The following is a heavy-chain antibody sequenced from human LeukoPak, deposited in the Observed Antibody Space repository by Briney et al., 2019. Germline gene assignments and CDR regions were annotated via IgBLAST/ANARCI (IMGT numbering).Heavy chain of an antibody. J-gene: IGHJ4*02. CDR1: GFTLSSYS. CDR3: ARERIAARYFDY. CDR2: ISSSSSYI. V-gene: IGHV3-21*01. D-gene: IGHD6-6*01. Sequence: GGSLRLSCAASGFTLSSYSMNWVRQAPGKGLEWVSSISSSSSYIYYADSVKGRFTISRDNAKNSLYLQMNSLRAEDTAVYYCARERIAARYFDYWGQGTLVTVSS.